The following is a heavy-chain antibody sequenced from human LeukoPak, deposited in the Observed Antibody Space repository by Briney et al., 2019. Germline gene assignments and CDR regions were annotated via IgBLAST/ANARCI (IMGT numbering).Heavy chain of an antibody. Sequence: SATLSLTCAVSGGSFSAYYWSWIRQSPGKGLEWIGEINHSGSTNYNPSLKGRVIISVDTSKNQFSLKLTSVTAADTAVYYCRIVVVPAAHNYHYCYGMDVWGQGTTVTVSS. CDR2: INHSGST. D-gene: IGHD2-2*01. CDR3: RIVVVPAAHNYHYCYGMDV. J-gene: IGHJ6*02. V-gene: IGHV4-34*01. CDR1: GGSFSAYY.